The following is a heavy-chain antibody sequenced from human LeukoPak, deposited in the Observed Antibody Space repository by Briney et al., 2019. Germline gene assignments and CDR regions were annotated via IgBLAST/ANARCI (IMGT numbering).Heavy chain of an antibody. Sequence: SQTLSLTCTVSGGSISSGDYYWSWIRQPAGKGLEWIGRIYTSGSTNYNPSLKSRVTISVDTSKNQFSLKLISVTAADTAVYYCASRRGQGAFDIWGQGTMVTVSS. CDR2: IYTSGST. V-gene: IGHV4-61*02. J-gene: IGHJ3*02. CDR3: ASRRGQGAFDI. D-gene: IGHD1-14*01. CDR1: GGSISSGDYY.